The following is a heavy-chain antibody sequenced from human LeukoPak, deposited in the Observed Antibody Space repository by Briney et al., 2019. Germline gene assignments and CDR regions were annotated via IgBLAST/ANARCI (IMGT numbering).Heavy chain of an antibody. CDR3: AREGSGRYFDL. Sequence: SETLSLTCTVSGGSISSGSYYWSWIRQPAGKGLEWIGRIYTSGSTNYNPSLKSRVTISVDTSKNQFSLKLSSVTAADTAVYYCAREGSGRYFDLWGRGTLVTVSS. CDR2: IYTSGST. J-gene: IGHJ2*01. CDR1: GGSISSGSYY. V-gene: IGHV4-61*02.